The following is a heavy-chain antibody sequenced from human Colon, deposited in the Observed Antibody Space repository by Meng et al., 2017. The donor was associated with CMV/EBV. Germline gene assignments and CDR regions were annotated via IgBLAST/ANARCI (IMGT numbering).Heavy chain of an antibody. CDR2: ISYDGSNK. D-gene: IGHD2-2*01. J-gene: IGHJ6*02. CDR1: GFTFSSYA. Sequence: GGSLRLSCAASGFTFSSYAMHWVRQAPGKGLEWVAVISYDGSNKYYADSVKGRFTISRDNSKNTLYLQMNSLRAEDTAVYYCARVQGAWYIVVVPAASGMDVWGQGTTVTVSS. V-gene: IGHV3-30-3*01. CDR3: ARVQGAWYIVVVPAASGMDV.